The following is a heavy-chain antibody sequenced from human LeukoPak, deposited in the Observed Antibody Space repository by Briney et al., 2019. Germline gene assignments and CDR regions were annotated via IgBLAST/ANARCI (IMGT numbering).Heavy chain of an antibody. CDR1: GGSISSYY. J-gene: IGHJ4*02. Sequence: PSETLSLTCTVSGGSISSYYWSWIRQPPGKGLEWIGYIYYSGSTNYNPSLKSRVTISVDTSKSQFSLKLSSVTAADTAVYYCARESYYDSSGYLFDYWGQGTLVTVSS. CDR3: ARESYYDSSGYLFDY. V-gene: IGHV4-59*01. CDR2: IYYSGST. D-gene: IGHD3-22*01.